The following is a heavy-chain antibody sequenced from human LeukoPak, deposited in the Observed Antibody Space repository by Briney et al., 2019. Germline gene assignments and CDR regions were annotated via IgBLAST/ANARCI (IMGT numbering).Heavy chain of an antibody. CDR1: GGSITSHY. CDR2: TYYSGNT. V-gene: IGHV4-59*11. CDR3: AGDTLLCYFDY. Sequence: SETLSLTCTVSGGSITSHYWSWIRQPPGKGLEWIGYTYYSGNTNYNPSLKSRVTISVDTSKNHLSLKLNSVTAADTAVYYCAGDTLLCYFDYWGQGTLVTVSS. D-gene: IGHD2/OR15-2a*01. J-gene: IGHJ4*02.